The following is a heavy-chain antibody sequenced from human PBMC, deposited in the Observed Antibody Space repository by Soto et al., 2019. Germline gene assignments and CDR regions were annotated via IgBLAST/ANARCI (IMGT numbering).Heavy chain of an antibody. CDR3: ALDRPNYFGSGGGYYKSGGDH. J-gene: IGHJ5*02. CDR2: ISGSGGST. CDR1: GFTFSSYA. D-gene: IGHD3-10*01. Sequence: AGGSLRLSCAASGFTFSSYAMSWVRQAPGKGLEWVSAISGSGGSTYYADSVKGRFTISRDNSKNTLFLQMNSLRVEDTAVYYCALDRPNYFGSGGGYYKSGGDHWGQGILVTVSS. V-gene: IGHV3-23*01.